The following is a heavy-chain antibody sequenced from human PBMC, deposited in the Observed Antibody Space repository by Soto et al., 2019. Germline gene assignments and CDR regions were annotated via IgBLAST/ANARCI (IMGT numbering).Heavy chain of an antibody. CDR1: GGSISSGGYY. J-gene: IGHJ4*02. CDR2: IYYSGST. Sequence: SETLSLTCTVSGGSISSGGYYWSWIRQHPGKGLEWIGYIYYSGSTYYNPSLKSRVTISVDTSKNQFSLKLSSVTAADTAVYYCARDTRYCSSTSCYFDYWGQGTLVTVSA. D-gene: IGHD2-2*01. CDR3: ARDTRYCSSTSCYFDY. V-gene: IGHV4-31*03.